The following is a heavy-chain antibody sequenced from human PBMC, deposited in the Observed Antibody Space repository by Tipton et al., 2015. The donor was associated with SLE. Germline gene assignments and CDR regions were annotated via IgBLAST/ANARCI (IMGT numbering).Heavy chain of an antibody. CDR3: AREGLVVPNYFDY. D-gene: IGHD2-8*02. V-gene: IGHV4-31*03. J-gene: IGHJ4*02. Sequence: TLSLTCTVSGGSISSGGYYWSWIRQHPGKGLEWIGYIYYSGSTYYNPSLKSRVTISVDTSKNQFSLKLSSVTAADTAVYYCAREGLVVPNYFDYWGQGTLVTVPS. CDR1: GGSISSGGYY. CDR2: IYYSGST.